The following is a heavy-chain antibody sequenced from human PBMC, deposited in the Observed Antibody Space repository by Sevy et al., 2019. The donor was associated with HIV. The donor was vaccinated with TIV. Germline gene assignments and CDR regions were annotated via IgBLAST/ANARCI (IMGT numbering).Heavy chain of an antibody. D-gene: IGHD3-3*01. CDR2: ITWNSVTL. J-gene: IGHJ6*02. CDR1: GFRFDDYA. CDR3: VKGLEGEYYYGMDV. Sequence: GGSLRLSCAASGFRFDDYAMHWVRQVPGKGLEWVSGITWNSVTLDYADSVKGRFTISRDNAKNSLYLQMNSLRAEDSAFYYCVKGLEGEYYYGMDVWGRGTTVTVSS. V-gene: IGHV3-9*01.